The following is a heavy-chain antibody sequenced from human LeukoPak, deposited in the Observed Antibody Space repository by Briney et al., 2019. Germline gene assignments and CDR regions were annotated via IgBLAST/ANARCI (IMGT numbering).Heavy chain of an antibody. CDR3: ARGLYCSSTSCSSWFDP. J-gene: IGHJ5*02. CDR1: GGSFSGYY. D-gene: IGHD2-2*01. CDR2: INHSGST. V-gene: IGHV4-34*01. Sequence: SETLSLTCAVYGGSFSGYYRSWIRQPPGKGLEWIGEINHSGSTNYNPSLKSRVTISVDTSKNQFSLKLSSVTAADTAVYYCARGLYCSSTSCSSWFDPWGQGTLVTVSS.